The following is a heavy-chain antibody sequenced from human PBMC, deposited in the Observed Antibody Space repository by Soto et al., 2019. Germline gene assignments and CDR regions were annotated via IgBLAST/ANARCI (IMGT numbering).Heavy chain of an antibody. Sequence: QLQLQESGPGLVKPSGTLSLACSVSGGSISSSSYYWGWIRQPPGKGLEYIGTIYYSGITYYSPSLKSRVTLSVDTSRNQFSLKLSSVTAAYTAVYYCVRHSDRGYSYGGIYYFDYWGQGTLVTVSS. J-gene: IGHJ4*02. CDR1: GGSISSSSYY. CDR3: VRHSDRGYSYGGIYYFDY. D-gene: IGHD5-18*01. V-gene: IGHV4-39*01. CDR2: IYYSGIT.